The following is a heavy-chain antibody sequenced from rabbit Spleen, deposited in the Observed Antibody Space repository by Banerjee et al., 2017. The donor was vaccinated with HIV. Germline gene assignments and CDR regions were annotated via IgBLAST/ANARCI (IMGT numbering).Heavy chain of an antibody. CDR3: ARDTSSSFSSYGMDL. J-gene: IGHJ6*01. CDR1: GVSFSGSSY. V-gene: IGHV1S45*01. D-gene: IGHD1-1*01. CDR2: IDTGSSGFT. Sequence: QEQLEESGGDLVKPEGSLTLTCIASGVSFSGSSYMCWVRQAPGKGLEWIACIDTGSSGFTYFASWAKGRFTISKTSSTTVTLQVTSLTAADTATYFCARDTSSSFSSYGMDLWGPGTLVTVS.